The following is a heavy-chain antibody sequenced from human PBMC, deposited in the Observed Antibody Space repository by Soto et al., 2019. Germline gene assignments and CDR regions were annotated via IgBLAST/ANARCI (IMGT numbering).Heavy chain of an antibody. V-gene: IGHV1-46*01. J-gene: IGHJ3*02. CDR1: GYTFTSYY. CDR2: INPSGGST. D-gene: IGHD6-6*01. CDR3: ARVKGGAARPEVAFDI. Sequence: VSCKASGYTFTSYYMHWVRQAPGQGLEWMGIINPSGGSTSYAQKFQGRVTMTRDTSTSTVYMELSSLRSEDTAVYYCARVKGGAARPEVAFDIWGQGTMVTV.